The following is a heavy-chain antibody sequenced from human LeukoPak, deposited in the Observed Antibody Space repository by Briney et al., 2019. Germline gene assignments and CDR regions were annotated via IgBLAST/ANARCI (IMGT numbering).Heavy chain of an antibody. CDR3: ARAPYDILTRLGAFDI. CDR1: GRSISSYY. D-gene: IGHD3-9*01. Sequence: SETLSLTCTVSGRSISSYYGRWIRQPPGKGLEWIGYIYYSGSTNYNPSLKSRVTISVDTSKNQFSLKLSTVTAADTAVYYCARAPYDILTRLGAFDIWGQGTMVTVSS. CDR2: IYYSGST. J-gene: IGHJ3*02. V-gene: IGHV4-59*01.